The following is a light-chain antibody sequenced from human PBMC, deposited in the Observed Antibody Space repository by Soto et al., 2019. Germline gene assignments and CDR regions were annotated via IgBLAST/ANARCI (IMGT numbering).Light chain of an antibody. Sequence: AIRMTQSPSSLSASKGDRVTITCRASQGISSYLAWYQQKPGKAPKLLIYAASTLQSGVPSRFSGSGSGTDFTLTISCLQSEDFATYYCQQYYSYPRVFGGGTKVDIK. CDR3: QQYYSYPRV. V-gene: IGKV1-8*01. CDR1: QGISSY. CDR2: AAS. J-gene: IGKJ4*01.